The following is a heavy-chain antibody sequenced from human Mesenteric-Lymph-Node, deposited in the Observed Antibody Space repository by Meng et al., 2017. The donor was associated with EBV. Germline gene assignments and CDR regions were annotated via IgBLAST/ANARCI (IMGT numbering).Heavy chain of an antibody. J-gene: IGHJ4*02. V-gene: IGHV4-34*01. CDR1: GGSFTDHY. CDR2: INHSGGT. CDR3: ARSSYGSGSYSPFDF. D-gene: IGHD3-10*01. Sequence: VQLTQWGAGLLKPSETLSLTCTVYGGSFTDHYWTWIRQPPGKGLEWIAEINHSGGTNYNLSLKNRVTISIDLSKNHFSLKVSPVTAADTAVYYCARSSYGSGSYSPFDFWGEGNLVTVSS.